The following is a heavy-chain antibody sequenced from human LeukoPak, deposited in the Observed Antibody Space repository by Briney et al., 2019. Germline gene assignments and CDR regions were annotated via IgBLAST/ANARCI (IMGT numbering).Heavy chain of an antibody. CDR3: ASSIAVAEDDYGGNPY. V-gene: IGHV4-34*01. CDR2: INHSGST. Sequence: SETLSLTCAVYGGSFSGYYWSWIRQPPGKGLEWIGEINHSGSTNYNPSLKSRVTISVDTSKNQFSLKLSSVTAADTAVYYCASSIAVAEDDYGGNPYWGQGTLVTVSS. CDR1: GGSFSGYY. J-gene: IGHJ4*02. D-gene: IGHD6-19*01.